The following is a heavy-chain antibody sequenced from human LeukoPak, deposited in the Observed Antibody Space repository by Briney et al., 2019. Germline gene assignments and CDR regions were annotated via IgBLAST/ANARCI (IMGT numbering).Heavy chain of an antibody. CDR3: ARRSSSGWYYFDY. J-gene: IGHJ4*02. CDR1: GGSISSYY. V-gene: IGHV4-4*09. CDR2: IYTSGST. D-gene: IGHD6-19*01. Sequence: SETLSLTCTVSGGSISSYYWSWIRQPPGKGLEWIGYIYTSGSTNYNPSLKSRVTISVDTSKNQFSLKLSSVTAADTAVYYCARRSSSGWYYFDYWGQGTLVTVSS.